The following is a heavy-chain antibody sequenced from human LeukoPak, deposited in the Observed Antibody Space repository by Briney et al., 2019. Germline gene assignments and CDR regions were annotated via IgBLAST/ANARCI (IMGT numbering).Heavy chain of an antibody. D-gene: IGHD1-26*01. J-gene: IGHJ3*02. CDR2: INHSGST. CDR1: GGSISSSSYY. V-gene: IGHV4-39*07. Sequence: PSETLSLTCTVSGGSISSSSYYWGWIRQPPGKGLEWIGEINHSGSTNYNPSLKSRVTISVDTSKNQFSLKLSSVTAADTAVYYCAIINSGSYFWRAFDIWGQGTMVTVSS. CDR3: AIINSGSYFWRAFDI.